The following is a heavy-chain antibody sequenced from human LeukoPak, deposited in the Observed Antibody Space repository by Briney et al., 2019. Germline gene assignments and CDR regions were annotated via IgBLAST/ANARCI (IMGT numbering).Heavy chain of an antibody. CDR3: AREAGIAADASWYFDL. J-gene: IGHJ2*01. CDR2: VSYDGTTK. Sequence: PGGSLRLSCAASGFTFSSYSMHWVRQAPGKGLEWVADVSYDGTTKYYADSVKGRFPISRDHSKNKLYLQMNSLRPEDTAVYYCAREAGIAADASWYFDLWGRGTLVTVSS. CDR1: GFTFSSYS. D-gene: IGHD6-13*01. V-gene: IGHV3-30*04.